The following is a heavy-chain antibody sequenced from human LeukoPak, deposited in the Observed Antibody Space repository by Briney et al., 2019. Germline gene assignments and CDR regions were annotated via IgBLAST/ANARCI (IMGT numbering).Heavy chain of an antibody. J-gene: IGHJ4*02. CDR3: AKDHDKYYGSGSYYDFWY. V-gene: IGHV3-74*01. CDR2: INSDGSWT. Sequence: GGSLRLSCAASGNYWMHWVRQVPGKGLVWVSHINSDGSWTSYADSVKGRFTISKDNAKNTVYLQMNSLRAEDTAVYYCAKDHDKYYGSGSYYDFWYWGQGTLVTVSS. CDR1: GNYW. D-gene: IGHD3-10*01.